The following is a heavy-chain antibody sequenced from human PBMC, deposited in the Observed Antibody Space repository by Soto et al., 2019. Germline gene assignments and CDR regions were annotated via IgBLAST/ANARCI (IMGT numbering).Heavy chain of an antibody. Sequence: QVQLQQRGAGLLKPSETLSLTCAVYGGSFSGYTWTWIRQSPGKGLEWIGQINAAGSAIYNPSLKSRVSISVGTSNNEFFLDLTSVTAADTALYYCARGLFRGTSYSGGWYFFDYWGQGTLVTVSS. V-gene: IGHV4-34*01. CDR2: INAAGSA. CDR3: ARGLFRGTSYSGGWYFFDY. J-gene: IGHJ4*02. CDR1: GGSFSGYT. D-gene: IGHD3-10*01.